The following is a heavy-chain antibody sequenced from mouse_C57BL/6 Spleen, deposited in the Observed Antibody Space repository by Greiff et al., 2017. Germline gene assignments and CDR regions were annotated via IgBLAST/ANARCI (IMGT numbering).Heavy chain of an antibody. D-gene: IGHD1-1*01. Sequence: EVQLVESGGGLVQPKGSLKLSCAASGFSFNTYAMNWVRQAPGKGLEWVARIRSKSNNYATYYADSVKDRFTISRDDSESMLYLQMNNLKTEDTAMYYCVRHKDYYYGSSFYYAMDYWGQGTSVTVSS. V-gene: IGHV10-1*01. J-gene: IGHJ4*01. CDR3: VRHKDYYYGSSFYYAMDY. CDR2: IRSKSNNYAT. CDR1: GFSFNTYA.